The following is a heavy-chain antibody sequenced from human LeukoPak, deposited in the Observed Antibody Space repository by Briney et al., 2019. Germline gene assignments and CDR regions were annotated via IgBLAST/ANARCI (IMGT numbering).Heavy chain of an antibody. J-gene: IGHJ4*02. CDR3: ARDPYCSSTSCRPRSPNYFDY. CDR2: IIPIFGTA. CDR1: GGTFSSYA. D-gene: IGHD2-2*01. V-gene: IGHV1-69*05. Sequence: SVKVSCKASGGTFSSYAISWVRRAPGQGLEWMGRIIPIFGTANYAQKFQGRVTITTDESTSTAYMELSSLRSEDTAVYYCARDPYCSSTSCRPRSPNYFDYWGQGTLVTVSS.